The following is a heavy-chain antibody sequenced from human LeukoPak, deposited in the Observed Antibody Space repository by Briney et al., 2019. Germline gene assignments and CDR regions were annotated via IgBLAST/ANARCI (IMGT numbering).Heavy chain of an antibody. CDR1: GYTFTGYF. J-gene: IGHJ4*02. CDR2: INPNSGGT. D-gene: IGHD6-25*01. V-gene: IGHV1-2*02. CDR3: GRGRPGDYFDY. Sequence: ASVKVSCKASGYTFTGYFMHWVRQAPGQGLEWMGWINPNSGGTSYLQNFQGRVTMTRDTSISTAYMDLSRLRSDDTAVYYCGRGRPGDYFDYWGQGTLVTVSS.